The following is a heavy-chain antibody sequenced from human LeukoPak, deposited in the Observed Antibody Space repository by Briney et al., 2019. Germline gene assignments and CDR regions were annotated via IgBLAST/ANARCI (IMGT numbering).Heavy chain of an antibody. Sequence: ATVKISCKVSGDTFTDYYMHWVQQAPGKGLEWMGRVDPVDGETIYAEKFQGRVTITADTSTDTAYTELSSLRSEDTAVYYCATIYERSGDWGQGTLVTVSS. CDR1: GDTFTDYY. CDR2: VDPVDGET. J-gene: IGHJ4*02. D-gene: IGHD3-22*01. V-gene: IGHV1-69-2*01. CDR3: ATIYERSGD.